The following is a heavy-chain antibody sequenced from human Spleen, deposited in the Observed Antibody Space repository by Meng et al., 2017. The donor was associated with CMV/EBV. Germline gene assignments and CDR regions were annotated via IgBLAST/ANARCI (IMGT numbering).Heavy chain of an antibody. Sequence: SETLSLTCTVSGASISSSTYYWGWLRQPPGTGLEWIGSIYYSGSTYYNPSLKSRLTISVDTSKNQFSLKLSSVTAADTAVYYCARDPIVIVSAAIGTPSDYWGQGTLVTVSS. D-gene: IGHD2-2*02. CDR3: ARDPIVIVSAAIGTPSDY. V-gene: IGHV4-39*07. J-gene: IGHJ4*02. CDR2: IYYSGST. CDR1: GASISSSTYY.